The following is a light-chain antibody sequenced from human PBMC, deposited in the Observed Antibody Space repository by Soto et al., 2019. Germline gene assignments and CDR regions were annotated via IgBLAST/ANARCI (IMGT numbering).Light chain of an antibody. Sequence: QSALTQPASVSGSTGQSITISCTGTSSDVGGYNYVSWYQQHPGKAPKLMIYDVSNRPSGVSNRFSGSKSGNTASLTISGLPAEDEADYYCSSYTSSSTYVVFGGGTKLNVL. CDR1: SSDVGGYNY. V-gene: IGLV2-14*01. J-gene: IGLJ2*01. CDR2: DVS. CDR3: SSYTSSSTYVV.